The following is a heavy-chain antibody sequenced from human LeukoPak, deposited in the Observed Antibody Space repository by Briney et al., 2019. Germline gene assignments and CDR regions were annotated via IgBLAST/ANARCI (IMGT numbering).Heavy chain of an antibody. Sequence: GGSLRLSCAASGFSVSNNYMSWVRQAPGKGLEWVSLIYIGGDTFYADSVKGRFSISRDNFRNTLYLQMNSLRAEDTAVYYCAKAQYGSGPPLVYYFDYWGQGTLVTVSS. CDR2: IYIGGDT. J-gene: IGHJ4*02. D-gene: IGHD3-10*01. CDR3: AKAQYGSGPPLVYYFDY. V-gene: IGHV3-66*01. CDR1: GFSVSNNY.